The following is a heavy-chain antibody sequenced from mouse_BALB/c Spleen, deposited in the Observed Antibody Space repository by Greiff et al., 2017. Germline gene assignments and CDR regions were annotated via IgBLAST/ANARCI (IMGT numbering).Heavy chain of an antibody. J-gene: IGHJ3*01. CDR1: GFSFRSFG. CDR2: ISSCSSTI. D-gene: IGHD2-1*01. V-gene: IGHV5-17*02. CDR3: ARHDGNHPFAY. Sequence: EVMLVESGGGLVQPGGSRNLSCAASGFSFRSFGMHWVRQAPEKGLEWVAYISSCSSTIYYADTVKGRFTISRDNPKNTLFLQMTSLRSEDTAMYYCARHDGNHPFAYWGQGTLVTVSA.